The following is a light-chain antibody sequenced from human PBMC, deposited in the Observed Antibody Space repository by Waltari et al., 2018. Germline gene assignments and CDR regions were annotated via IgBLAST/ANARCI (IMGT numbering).Light chain of an antibody. J-gene: IGLJ1*01. CDR3: CSHAGSSIYV. CDR2: EVT. V-gene: IGLV2-23*02. Sequence: QSALTQPASVSGSPGQSITISCTGTRSAVGSYNLVSWYQQHPGKAPKLMIYEVTERPSGVSNRFSGSKSDNTASLTISGLQAEDEADYYCCSHAGSSIYVFGTGTKVTIL. CDR1: RSAVGSYNL.